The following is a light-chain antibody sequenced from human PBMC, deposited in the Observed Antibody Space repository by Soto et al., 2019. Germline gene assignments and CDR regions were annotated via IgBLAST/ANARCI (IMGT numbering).Light chain of an antibody. CDR1: QSISSW. Sequence: DVRMSQLPATVSASVNDRDTITCRASQSISSWLAWYQQKPGKAPKLLIYDASSLESGVPSRFSGSGSGTEFTLTISSLQPDDFATYYCQQYDSSWTFGQGTMVDIK. CDR2: DAS. CDR3: QQYDSSWT. J-gene: IGKJ1*01. V-gene: IGKV1-5*01.